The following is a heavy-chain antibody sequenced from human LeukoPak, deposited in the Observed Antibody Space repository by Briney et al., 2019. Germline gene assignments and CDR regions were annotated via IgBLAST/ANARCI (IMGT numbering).Heavy chain of an antibody. J-gene: IGHJ4*02. D-gene: IGHD2-2*03. CDR3: AKVPGYCSSTSCPGGDY. Sequence: GGSLRLSCAASGFTFSSYGMHWVRQAPGKGLEWVAVISYDGSNKYYADSVKGRFTISRDNSKNTLYLQMNSLRAEDTAVYYCAKVPGYCSSTSCPGGDYWGQGTLVTVSS. CDR1: GFTFSSYG. CDR2: ISYDGSNK. V-gene: IGHV3-30*18.